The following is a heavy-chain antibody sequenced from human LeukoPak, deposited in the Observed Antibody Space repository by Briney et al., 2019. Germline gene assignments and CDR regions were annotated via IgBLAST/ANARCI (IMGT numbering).Heavy chain of an antibody. Sequence: GGSLTLSCAASGFPFSSYSTNWVRQAPGKGLEWVSSISRSSSYIYYADSAKGRFTISRDNAKNSLYLQMNSLRAEDTAVYYCASVYYDSSGHDYWGQRTLVTVSS. D-gene: IGHD3-22*01. CDR1: GFPFSSYS. CDR3: ASVYYDSSGHDY. J-gene: IGHJ4*02. V-gene: IGHV3-21*01. CDR2: ISRSSSYI.